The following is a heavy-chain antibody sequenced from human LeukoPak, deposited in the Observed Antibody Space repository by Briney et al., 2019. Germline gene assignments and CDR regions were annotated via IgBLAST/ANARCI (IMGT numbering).Heavy chain of an antibody. CDR2: IIPIFGTA. CDR3: ARSGSSTSLYYYYYMDV. D-gene: IGHD2-2*01. J-gene: IGHJ6*03. V-gene: IGHV1-69*13. CDR1: GGTFSSYA. Sequence: SVKVSCKASGGTFSSYAISWVRQAPGQGLEWMGGIIPIFGTANYAQKFQGRVTITADESTSTAYMELGSLRSEDTAVYYCARSGSSTSLYYYYYMDVWGKGTTVTVSS.